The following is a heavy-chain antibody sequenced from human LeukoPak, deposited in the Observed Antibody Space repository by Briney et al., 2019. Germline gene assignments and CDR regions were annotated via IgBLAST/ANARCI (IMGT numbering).Heavy chain of an antibody. CDR1: GFTFRNYG. D-gene: IGHD3-9*01. J-gene: IGHJ4*02. Sequence: GGSLRLSCVVSGFTFRNYGMSWVRQAPGKGLEWVAVIWYGGSNKYYADSVKGRFTISRDNSKNTLYLQMNSLRAEDTAVYYCAKAPGYYDILTADRLFDYWGQGTLVTVSS. CDR3: AKAPGYYDILTADRLFDY. V-gene: IGHV3-33*06. CDR2: IWYGGSNK.